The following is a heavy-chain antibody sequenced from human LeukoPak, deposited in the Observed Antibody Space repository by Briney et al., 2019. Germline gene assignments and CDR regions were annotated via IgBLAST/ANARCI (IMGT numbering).Heavy chain of an antibody. CDR2: IYPGDSDT. J-gene: IGHJ4*02. CDR1: GHTFTSYW. Sequence: GEPLKISCKGSGHTFTSYWIGWVRQMPGKGLEWMGIIYPGDSDTRYSPSFQGQVTMSADKSISTAYLQWSSLKASDTAMYYCARQYNWHYDYWGQGTLVTVSS. V-gene: IGHV5-51*01. CDR3: ARQYNWHYDY. D-gene: IGHD1-20*01.